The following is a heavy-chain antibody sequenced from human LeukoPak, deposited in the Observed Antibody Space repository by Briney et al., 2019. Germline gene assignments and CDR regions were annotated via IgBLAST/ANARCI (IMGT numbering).Heavy chain of an antibody. CDR2: IYYRGST. J-gene: IGHJ6*03. D-gene: IGHD6-19*01. V-gene: IGHV4-30-4*08. CDR3: AREGSLPSYYYHYMDV. Sequence: SETLSLTCTVSGGSISSGDYYWSWIRQPPGKGLEWIGYIYYRGSTYYNPSLKSRVTMSVDMSKNQFSLKLSSVTAADTAVYYCAREGSLPSYYYHYMDVWGKGTTVTVSS. CDR1: GGSISSGDYY.